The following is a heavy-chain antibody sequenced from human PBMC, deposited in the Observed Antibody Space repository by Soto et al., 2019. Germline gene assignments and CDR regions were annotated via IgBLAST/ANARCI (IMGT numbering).Heavy chain of an antibody. CDR3: AKVPLTYSGSYFDY. CDR2: ISGSGGNT. D-gene: IGHD1-26*01. V-gene: IGHV3-23*01. CDR1: GFTFSTYP. J-gene: IGHJ4*02. Sequence: EVQVLDSGGGLVQPGGSLRLSCAASGFTFSTYPMSWVRQAPGKGLEWVSIISGSGGNTDYADSVKGRFTMSRDNSKNTVYLQMNSLRGEDTAVYYCAKVPLTYSGSYFDYWGQGTLVTVSS.